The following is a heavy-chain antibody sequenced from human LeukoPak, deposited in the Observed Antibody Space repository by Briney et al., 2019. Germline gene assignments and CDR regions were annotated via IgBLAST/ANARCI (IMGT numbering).Heavy chain of an antibody. CDR1: GDSVSSNIAA. J-gene: IGHJ5*02. D-gene: IGHD2-21*02. CDR2: TYYRSKWYN. V-gene: IGHV6-1*01. Sequence: SQTLSLTCAISGDSVSSNIAAWNWIRQSPSRGLEWLGRTYYRSKWYNDYAVSVKSRITINPDTSKNQFSLQLNSVTPEDTAVYYCARELVVVTAMDWFDPWGQGTLVTVSS. CDR3: ARELVVVTAMDWFDP.